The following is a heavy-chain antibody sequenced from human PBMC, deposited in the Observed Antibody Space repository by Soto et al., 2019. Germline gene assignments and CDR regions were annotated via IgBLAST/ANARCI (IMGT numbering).Heavy chain of an antibody. V-gene: IGHV1-46*01. CDR2: INPSGGST. CDR1: GYTFTSYY. CDR3: ARVSPTTVTTLTDYYYGMDV. Sequence: ASVKVSCKASGYTFTSYYMHWVLQAPGQGLEWMGIINPSGGSTSYAQKFQGRVTMTRDTSTSTVYMELSSLRSEDTAVYYCARVSPTTVTTLTDYYYGMDVWG. J-gene: IGHJ6*02. D-gene: IGHD4-17*01.